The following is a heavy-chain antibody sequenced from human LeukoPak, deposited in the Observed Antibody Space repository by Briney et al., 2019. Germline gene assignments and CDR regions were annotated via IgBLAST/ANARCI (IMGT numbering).Heavy chain of an antibody. CDR1: SESLNGHY. CDR3: ARVLDYYGSGSYGADY. CDR2: GSDSGGT. Sequence: SETLSLTCAVYSESLNGHYWRWIRQPPGKGLEWIGEGSDSGGTKFNPSLKSRVTISADTSKNQFSLKLSSVTAADTAVYYCARVLDYYGSGSYGADYWGQGTLVTDSS. V-gene: IGHV4-34*01. D-gene: IGHD3-10*01. J-gene: IGHJ4*02.